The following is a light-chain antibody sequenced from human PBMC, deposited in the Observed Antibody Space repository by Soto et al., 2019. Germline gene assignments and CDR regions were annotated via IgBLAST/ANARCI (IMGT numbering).Light chain of an antibody. CDR1: KSVLYSSNNKNY. CDR3: QQYYSTPMYT. V-gene: IGKV4-1*01. J-gene: IGKJ2*01. CDR2: WAS. Sequence: DIVMTQSPDSLAVSLGERATINCKSSKSVLYSSNNKNYLAWYQQKPGQPPKLLIYWASTRESGVPDRFSGSGSGTDFTLTISSLQAEDVAVYYCQQYYSTPMYTFGQGTKVDIK.